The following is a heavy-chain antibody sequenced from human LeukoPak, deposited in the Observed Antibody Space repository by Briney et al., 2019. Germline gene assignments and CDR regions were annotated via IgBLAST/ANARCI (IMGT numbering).Heavy chain of an antibody. D-gene: IGHD3-22*01. CDR3: ARGDRRPYYDSSGYYLRF. J-gene: IGHJ4*02. V-gene: IGHV1-69*13. Sequence: SVKVSCKASGGTFSSYAISWVRQAPGQGLEWMGGIIPIFGTANYAQKFQGRVTITADESTGTAYMELSSLRSEDTAVYYCARGDRRPYYDSSGYYLRFWGQGTLVTVSS. CDR2: IIPIFGTA. CDR1: GGTFSSYA.